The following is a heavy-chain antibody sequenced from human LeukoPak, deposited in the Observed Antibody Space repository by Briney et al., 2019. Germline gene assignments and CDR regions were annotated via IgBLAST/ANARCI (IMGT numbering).Heavy chain of an antibody. D-gene: IGHD2-21*02. CDR1: GGSISSSSYY. V-gene: IGHV4-39*01. Sequence: TLSLTCTVSGGSISSSSYYWGWVRQPPGTGREWVGSIYYSGRTYYTPSLNSRLTISVDTSKNQFSLKLSSVTAADTAVYYCARVAYCGGDCYYFDYWGQGTLVTVSS. CDR3: ARVAYCGGDCYYFDY. CDR2: IYYSGRT. J-gene: IGHJ4*02.